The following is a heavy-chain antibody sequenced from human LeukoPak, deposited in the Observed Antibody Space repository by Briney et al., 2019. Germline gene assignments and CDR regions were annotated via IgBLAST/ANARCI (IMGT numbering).Heavy chain of an antibody. Sequence: GGSLRLSCAASGFTFSSYAMSWVRQAPGKGLEWVSAISGSGGSTYYADSVKGRFTISRDNSKNTLYLQMNSLRAEDTAVYYCANPRRSVAAGNYYYYYGMDVWGQGTTVTVSS. V-gene: IGHV3-23*01. CDR1: GFTFSSYA. D-gene: IGHD6-13*01. J-gene: IGHJ6*02. CDR3: ANPRRSVAAGNYYYYYGMDV. CDR2: ISGSGGST.